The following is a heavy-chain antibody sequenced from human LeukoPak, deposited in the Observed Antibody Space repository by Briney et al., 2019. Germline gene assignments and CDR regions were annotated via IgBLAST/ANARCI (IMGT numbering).Heavy chain of an antibody. CDR1: GGSISSGGYS. J-gene: IGHJ6*02. Sequence: SETLSLTCAVSGGSISSGGYSWSWIRQPPGKGLECIGSIYYSGSTYYNPSLKSRVTISVDTSKNQFSLKLSSVTAADTAVYYCARSYSSSWYVEGMDVWGQGTTVTVSS. D-gene: IGHD6-13*01. CDR3: ARSYSSSWYVEGMDV. CDR2: IYYSGST. V-gene: IGHV4-39*07.